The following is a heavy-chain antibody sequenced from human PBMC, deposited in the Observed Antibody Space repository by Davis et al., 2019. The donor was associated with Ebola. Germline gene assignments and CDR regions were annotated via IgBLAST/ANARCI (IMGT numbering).Heavy chain of an antibody. Sequence: GESLKISCAASGFTFSSYGMHWVRQAPGKGLEWVAVISYDGSNKYYADSVKGRFTISRDNSKNTLYLQMNSLKTEDTAVYYCTGGWYLEDYWGQGTMVTVSS. CDR3: TGGWYLEDY. CDR1: GFTFSSYG. CDR2: ISYDGSNK. J-gene: IGHJ4*02. V-gene: IGHV3-30*03. D-gene: IGHD6-19*01.